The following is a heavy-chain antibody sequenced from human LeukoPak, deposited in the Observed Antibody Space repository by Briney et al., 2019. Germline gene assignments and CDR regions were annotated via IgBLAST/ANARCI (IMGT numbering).Heavy chain of an antibody. J-gene: IGHJ6*02. D-gene: IGHD3-3*01. CDR1: GFTFSSYA. CDR3: GASGPNYYYYVMDV. CDR2: ICGSGSTT. V-gene: IGHV3-48*04. Sequence: PGGSLRLSCAASGFTFSSYAMSWVRQAPGKGLEWVSYICGSGSTTYYADSVKGRFTISRDNTKNSLYLQMNSLRADDTAVYYCGASGPNYYYYVMDVWGQGTTVTVSS.